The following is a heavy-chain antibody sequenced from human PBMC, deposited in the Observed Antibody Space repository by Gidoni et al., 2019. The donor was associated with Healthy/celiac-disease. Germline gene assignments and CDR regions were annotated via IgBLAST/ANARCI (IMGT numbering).Heavy chain of an antibody. CDR1: GVSTSSGESY. CDR3: ARVLLWFGELLSPSNAFDI. V-gene: IGHV4-30-4*01. CDR2: IYYSRST. D-gene: IGHD3-10*01. Sequence: QVQLQESCPGLVKPSQTLSLTCTVSGVSTSSGESYWSWIRPPPGKGLEWIGYIYYSRSTYYNPSLKRRVTISVDTSKNQFSLKLSSVTAADAAVDYCARVLLWFGELLSPSNAFDIWGQGTMVTVSS. J-gene: IGHJ3*02.